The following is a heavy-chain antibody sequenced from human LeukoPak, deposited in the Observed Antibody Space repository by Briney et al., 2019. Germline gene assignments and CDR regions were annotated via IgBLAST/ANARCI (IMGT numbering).Heavy chain of an antibody. CDR1: GGSISSYY. J-gene: IGHJ5*02. V-gene: IGHV4-59*01. D-gene: IGHD2-2*01. CDR2: IYYSGST. CDR3: ARFGRYSDDIVVVPAASTFDP. Sequence: PSETLSLTCTVSGGSISSYYWSWIRQPPGKGLEWIGYIYYSGSTNYNPSLKSRVTISVDTSKNQFSLKLSSVAAADTAVYYCARFGRYSDDIVVVPAASTFDPWGQGTLVTVSS.